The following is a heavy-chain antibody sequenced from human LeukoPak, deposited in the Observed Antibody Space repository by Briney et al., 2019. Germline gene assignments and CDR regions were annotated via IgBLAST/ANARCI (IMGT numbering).Heavy chain of an antibody. CDR1: GFTFSSYA. CDR3: AKAGFDWLSTFDY. V-gene: IGHV3-30-3*01. Sequence: GGSPRLSCAASGFTFSSYAMHWVRQAPGKGLEWVAVISYDGSNKYYADSVKGRFTISRDNSKNTLYLQMNSLRAEDTAVYYCAKAGFDWLSTFDYWGQGTLVTVSS. D-gene: IGHD3-9*01. J-gene: IGHJ4*02. CDR2: ISYDGSNK.